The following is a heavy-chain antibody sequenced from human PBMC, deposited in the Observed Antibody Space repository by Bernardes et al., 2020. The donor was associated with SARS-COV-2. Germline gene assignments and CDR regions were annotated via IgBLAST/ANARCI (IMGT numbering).Heavy chain of an antibody. CDR2: ISFDGSNK. J-gene: IGHJ4*02. Sequence: VGSLSLSCAASGFTFKTYTMHWVRQAPGQGLEWMAVISFDGSNKYYADSVKGRFTISRDNSKNTLYLQMNSLRAEDTAVYYCAREDTTMAYFDYWGQGTLVTVSS. D-gene: IGHD5-18*01. CDR1: GFTFKTYT. V-gene: IGHV3-30-3*01. CDR3: AREDTTMAYFDY.